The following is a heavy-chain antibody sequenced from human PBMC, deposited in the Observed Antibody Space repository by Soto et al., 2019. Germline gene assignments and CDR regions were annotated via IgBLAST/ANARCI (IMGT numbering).Heavy chain of an antibody. CDR3: AKGGYTYAFDF. J-gene: IGHJ3*01. Sequence: EVQLLESGGGLVQPGGSLRLSCAASGFTFSSSTMSWVRQAPGKGLEWVSALSGSGDGTYYADSVKGRFTISRDTSGNTLYLQMNSLRAEDTAVYYCAKGGYTYAFDFWGQGTLVTVSS. V-gene: IGHV3-23*01. CDR2: LSGSGDGT. D-gene: IGHD5-18*01. CDR1: GFTFSSST.